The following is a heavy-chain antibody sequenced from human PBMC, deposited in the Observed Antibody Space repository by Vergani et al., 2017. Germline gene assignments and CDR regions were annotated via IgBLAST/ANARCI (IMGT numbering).Heavy chain of an antibody. CDR1: GYTFTSYA. CDR2: INAGNGNT. CDR3: GRELGSSWSFVYYGMDV. D-gene: IGHD6-13*01. V-gene: IGHV1-3*01. J-gene: IGHJ6*02. Sequence: QVQLVQSGAEVKKPGASVKVSCKASGYTFTSYAMHWVRQAPGQRLEWMGWINAGNGNTKYSQKFQGRVTITRDTSASTAYMELSSLRSEDTAVYYCGRELGSSWSFVYYGMDVWGQGTTVTVSS.